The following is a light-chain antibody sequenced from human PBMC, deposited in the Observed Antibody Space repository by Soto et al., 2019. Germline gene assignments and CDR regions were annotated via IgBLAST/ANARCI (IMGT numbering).Light chain of an antibody. J-gene: IGLJ1*01. CDR2: EGS. V-gene: IGLV2-23*01. CDR3: CSYAGSSTYV. Sequence: QSVLTQPASVSGSPGQPITISCTGTSSDVGSYNLVSWYQQHPGKAPKLMIYEGSKRPSGVSNRFSGSKSGNTASLTISGLQAEDEADYCCSYAGSSTYVFGTGTKVTVL. CDR1: SSDVGSYNL.